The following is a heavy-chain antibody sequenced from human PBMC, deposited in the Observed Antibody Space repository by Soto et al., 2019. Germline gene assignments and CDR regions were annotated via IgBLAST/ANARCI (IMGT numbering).Heavy chain of an antibody. CDR3: APHVSCSGGSCQYDAFAI. CDR1: GITFSSYG. D-gene: IGHD2-15*01. CDR2: ITGDGDNT. J-gene: IGHJ3*02. V-gene: IGHV3-23*01. Sequence: GGSLRLSCTATGITFSSYGMSWVRQAPGEGLERVSGITGDGDNTYYADSVKGRFTISRDNSQKTLYLQMNSLGAEDTAVYYCAPHVSCSGGSCQYDAFAIRGQGTMVTVSS.